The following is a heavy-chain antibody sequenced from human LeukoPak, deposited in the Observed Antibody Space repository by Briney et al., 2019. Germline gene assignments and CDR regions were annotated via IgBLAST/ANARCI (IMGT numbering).Heavy chain of an antibody. Sequence: GESLKISCKTSGYSFTTYWIVWVRQMPGKRLEWMGIIYPGDSDTRYNPSFQGQVTISADKSVSTAYLQWSSLKASDTAMYFCARFYAVTSPLAYWGQGTLVTVSS. CDR1: GYSFTTYW. CDR3: ARFYAVTSPLAY. D-gene: IGHD2/OR15-2a*01. J-gene: IGHJ4*02. CDR2: IYPGDSDT. V-gene: IGHV5-51*01.